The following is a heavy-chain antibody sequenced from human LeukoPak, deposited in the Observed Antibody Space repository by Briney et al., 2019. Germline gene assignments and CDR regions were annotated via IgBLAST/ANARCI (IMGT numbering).Heavy chain of an antibody. D-gene: IGHD3-10*01. CDR3: ASHYYGAGSYYYYYGMDV. J-gene: IGHJ6*02. CDR2: IWYDGSNK. Sequence: PGGSLLLSCAASGFTFSSYGMHWVRPAPGKGLEWVAVIWYDGSNKYYADSVKGRFTISRDKSKNTLYLQMNSLRAEDTAVYYCASHYYGAGSYYYYYGMDVWGQGTTVTVSS. V-gene: IGHV3-33*01. CDR1: GFTFSSYG.